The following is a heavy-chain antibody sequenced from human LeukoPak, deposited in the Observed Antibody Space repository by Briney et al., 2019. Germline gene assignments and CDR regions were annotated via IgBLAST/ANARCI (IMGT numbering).Heavy chain of an antibody. D-gene: IGHD4-17*01. CDR3: AREAGDYNRGFDY. J-gene: IGHJ4*02. CDR1: GFTFSSYW. V-gene: IGHV3-7*03. Sequence: QSGGSLRLSCAASGFTFSSYWMSWVRQAPGKGLEWVANIKQDGSEKYYVDSVKGRFTISRDNAKNSLYLQMNSLRAEDTAVYYCAREAGDYNRGFDYWGQGTLVTVSS. CDR2: IKQDGSEK.